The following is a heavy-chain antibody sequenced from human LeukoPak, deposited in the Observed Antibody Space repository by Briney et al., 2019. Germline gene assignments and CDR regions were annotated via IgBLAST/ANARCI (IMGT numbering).Heavy chain of an antibody. CDR1: GGSFSGYY. J-gene: IGHJ4*02. D-gene: IGHD3-10*01. Sequence: SETLSLTCAVYGGSFSGYYWSWIRQPPGKGLEWIGEINHSGSTNYNPSLKSRVTISVDRSKNQFSLKLSSVTAADTAVYYCASLKRGYYGSGSYYTLDYWGQGTLVTVSS. V-gene: IGHV4-34*01. CDR3: ASLKRGYYGSGSYYTLDY. CDR2: INHSGST.